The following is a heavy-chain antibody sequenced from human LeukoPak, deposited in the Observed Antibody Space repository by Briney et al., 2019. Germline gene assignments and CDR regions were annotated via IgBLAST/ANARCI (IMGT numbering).Heavy chain of an antibody. CDR1: GGSINGYF. D-gene: IGHD1-14*01. CDR3: ARDPAGHGRYFDY. J-gene: IGHJ4*02. Sequence: SETLSLNCTVSGGSINGYFCTWLRQSAGAGLECIGRIHTSGTTYYNPSFKSRVSMSVDTSNNKFSLRLNSVSAADTAVYYCARDPAGHGRYFDYWGQGALVTVSS. V-gene: IGHV4-4*07. CDR2: IHTSGTT.